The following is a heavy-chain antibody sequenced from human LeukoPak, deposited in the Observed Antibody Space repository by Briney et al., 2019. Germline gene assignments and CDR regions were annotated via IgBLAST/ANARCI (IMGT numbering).Heavy chain of an antibody. CDR1: GFTVSTKY. Sequence: GGSLTLSCAASGFTVSTKYMNWVRQAPGKGLEWVSILYSGSDTYYADSVRGRFTISRDSSKNMLFLHMNSLRAEDTAVYYCARVGDHFHWYLDLWGRGTLVTVSS. V-gene: IGHV3-53*01. CDR2: LYSGSDT. D-gene: IGHD5-24*01. CDR3: ARVGDHFHWYLDL. J-gene: IGHJ2*01.